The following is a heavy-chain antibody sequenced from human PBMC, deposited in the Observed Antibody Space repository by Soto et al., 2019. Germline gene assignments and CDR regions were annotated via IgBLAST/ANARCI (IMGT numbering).Heavy chain of an antibody. D-gene: IGHD6-13*01. CDR3: ARERSAAGTGXFDP. V-gene: IGHV1-8*01. CDR2: MNPNSGNT. J-gene: IGHJ5*02. CDR1: GYTFTSYD. Sequence: QVQLVQSGAEVKKSGASVKVSCKASGYTFTSYDINWVRQATGQGLEWMGWMNPNSGNTGYAQKFQGRVTMTRNTSISTAYMELSSLRYEDTAVYYCARERSAAGTGXFDPXXXXXXVXXSX.